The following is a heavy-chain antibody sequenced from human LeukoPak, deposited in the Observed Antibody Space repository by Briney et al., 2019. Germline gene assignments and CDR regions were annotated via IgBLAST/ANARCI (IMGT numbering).Heavy chain of an antibody. CDR2: IIPIFGTA. CDR3: ARPIGVDTATTGAFDI. CDR1: GGTFSSYA. Sequence: SVKVSCKASGGTFSSYAISWVRQAPGQGLEWMGGIIPIFGTANYAQKFQGRVTITADESTSTAYMELSSLRSEDTAVYYCARPIGVDTATTGAFDIWGQGTMVTVSS. D-gene: IGHD5-18*01. V-gene: IGHV1-69*13. J-gene: IGHJ3*02.